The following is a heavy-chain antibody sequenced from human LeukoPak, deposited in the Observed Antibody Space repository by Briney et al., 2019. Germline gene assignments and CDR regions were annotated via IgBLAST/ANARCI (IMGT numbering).Heavy chain of an antibody. CDR3: ARDLYGDYAFDY. V-gene: IGHV3-21*01. CDR2: ISSTSNYI. Sequence: PGGSLRLSCAAPGVTFSGYSVNWVRQAPGKGLEWVSSISSTSNYIYYADSLKGRFTISRDNAKNSLYLQMSSLRAEDTAVYYCARDLYGDYAFDYWGQGTLVSVSS. CDR1: GVTFSGYS. D-gene: IGHD4-17*01. J-gene: IGHJ4*02.